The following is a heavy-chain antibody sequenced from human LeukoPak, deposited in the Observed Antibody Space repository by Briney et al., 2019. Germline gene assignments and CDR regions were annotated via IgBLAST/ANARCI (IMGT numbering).Heavy chain of an antibody. V-gene: IGHV3-48*03. D-gene: IGHD4-17*01. CDR3: ARENDYALDY. Sequence: GGSLRLSCAASGFIFSAYEMNWVRQAPGKGLEWVSYISSSGSNIYYADSVKGRFTISRDNAKKSLYLQMNSLRAEDTAVYYCARENDYALDYWGQGTLVTVSS. CDR2: ISSSGSNI. J-gene: IGHJ4*02. CDR1: GFIFSAYE.